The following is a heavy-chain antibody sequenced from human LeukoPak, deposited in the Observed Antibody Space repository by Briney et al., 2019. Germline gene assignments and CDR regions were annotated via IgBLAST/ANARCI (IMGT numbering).Heavy chain of an antibody. J-gene: IGHJ3*02. V-gene: IGHV4-39*07. CDR1: GGSISSSSYY. CDR2: IYYSGST. Sequence: PSETLSLTCTVSGGSISSSSYYWGWIRQPPGKGREWIGSIYYSGSTNYNPSLKSRVTISVDTSKNQFSLKLSSVTAADTAVYYCARAGSKFDAFDIWGQGTMVTVSS. D-gene: IGHD3-10*01. CDR3: ARAGSKFDAFDI.